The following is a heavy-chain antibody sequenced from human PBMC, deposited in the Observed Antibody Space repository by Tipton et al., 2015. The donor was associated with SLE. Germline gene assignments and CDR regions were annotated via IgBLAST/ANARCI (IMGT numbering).Heavy chain of an antibody. D-gene: IGHD2-8*01. Sequence: GSLRLSCAASGFALSGYWMQWVRQVPGKGLVWVSYINTDGSRISYADSVKGRFTISRDNAKNLLFLQINSPRAEDTAVYYCARGYCTDNICYGRPYFDYWGQGTLVTVSS. CDR2: INTDGSRI. CDR3: ARGYCTDNICYGRPYFDY. CDR1: GFALSGYW. J-gene: IGHJ4*02. V-gene: IGHV3-74*01.